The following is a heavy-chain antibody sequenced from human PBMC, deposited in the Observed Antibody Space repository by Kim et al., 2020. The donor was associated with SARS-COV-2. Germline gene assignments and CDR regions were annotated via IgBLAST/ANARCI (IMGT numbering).Heavy chain of an antibody. CDR3: ARGTDYVWGSSNDY. J-gene: IGHJ4*02. Sequence: SETLSLTCTVSGGSISSYYWSWIRQPPGKGLEWIGYIYYSGSTNYNPSLKSRATISVDTSKNQFSLKLSSVTAADTAVYYCARGTDYVWGSSNDYWGQGTLVTVSS. CDR1: GGSISSYY. V-gene: IGHV4-59*01. D-gene: IGHD3-16*01. CDR2: IYYSGST.